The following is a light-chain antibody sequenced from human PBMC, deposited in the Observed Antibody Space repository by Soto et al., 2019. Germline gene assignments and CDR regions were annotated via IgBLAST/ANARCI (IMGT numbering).Light chain of an antibody. CDR2: DAS. V-gene: IGKV3D-20*01. CDR1: QSVSSSY. CDR3: QQYGSSPWT. Sequence: EIVLTQSPATLYFSPGERATLSCGASQSVSSSYLAWYQQKPGLAPRLLNYDASSTATGIPDRFSGNGSGTDFTLTVSRLEPEDFGVYYCQQYGSSPWTFGQGTKVEIK. J-gene: IGKJ1*01.